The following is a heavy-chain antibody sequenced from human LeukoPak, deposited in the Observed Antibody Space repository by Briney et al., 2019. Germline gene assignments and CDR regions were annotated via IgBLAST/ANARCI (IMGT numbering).Heavy chain of an antibody. CDR3: ARDVDQGIAAN. D-gene: IGHD6-25*01. CDR2: IWYDGSNK. V-gene: IGHV3-33*08. Sequence: GGSLRLSCAASGFTFSSYSMNWVRQAPGKGLEWVAVIWYDGSNKYYADSVKGRFTISRDNSKNTLYLQMNSLRAEDTAVYYCARDVDQGIAANWGQGTLVTVSS. J-gene: IGHJ4*02. CDR1: GFTFSSYS.